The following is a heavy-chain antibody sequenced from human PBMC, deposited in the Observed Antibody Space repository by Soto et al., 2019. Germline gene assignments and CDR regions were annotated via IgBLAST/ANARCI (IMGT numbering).Heavy chain of an antibody. J-gene: IGHJ5*02. CDR2: FYNTGFI. CDR3: ARHDWLEP. CDR1: GFSVSVDS. V-gene: IGHV3-53*01. Sequence: VQLVESGGGLIQPGGSLRLSCAASGFSVSVDSMIWVRQAPGKGLEWVSLFYNTGFIHYADSVKGRFTISRDNSKNRLYLQMNCLLAQDTPVYFCARHDWLEPWGPGKLVTVSS.